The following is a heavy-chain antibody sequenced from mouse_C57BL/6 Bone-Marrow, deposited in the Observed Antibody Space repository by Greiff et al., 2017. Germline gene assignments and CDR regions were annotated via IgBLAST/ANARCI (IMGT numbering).Heavy chain of an antibody. CDR1: GFSITSYG. D-gene: IGHD2-1*01. CDR3: ATYGNCAWFAY. Sequence: VKLVESGPGLVQPSQSLSITCTVSGFSITSYGVHWVRQSPGTGLEWLGVIWSGGSTDYNAAVISRLSISKDNSKSQVFFKMNSLQADDTAIYYCATYGNCAWFAYWGQGTLVTVSA. V-gene: IGHV2-2*01. J-gene: IGHJ3*01. CDR2: IWSGGST.